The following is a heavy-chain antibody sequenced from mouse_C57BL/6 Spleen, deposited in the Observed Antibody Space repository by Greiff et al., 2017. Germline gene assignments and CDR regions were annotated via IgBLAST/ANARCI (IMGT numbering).Heavy chain of an antibody. CDR3: ARSRGEDAMDY. V-gene: IGHV1-82*01. CDR2: IYPGDGDT. J-gene: IGHJ4*01. CDR1: GYAFSSSW. Sequence: VKLMESGPELVKPGASVKISCKASGYAFSSSWMNWVKQRPGKGLEWIGRIYPGDGDTNYNGKFKGKATLTADKSSSTAYMQLSSLTSEDSAVYFCARSRGEDAMDYWGQGTSVTVSS.